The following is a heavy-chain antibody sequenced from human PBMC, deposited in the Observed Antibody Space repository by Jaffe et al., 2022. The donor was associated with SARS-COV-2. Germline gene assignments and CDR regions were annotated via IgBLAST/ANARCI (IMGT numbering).Heavy chain of an antibody. CDR3: ARDFYYDSSGYYQGDY. D-gene: IGHD3-22*01. Sequence: QVQLVESGGGVVQPGRSLRLSCAASGFTFSSYAMHWVRQAPGKGLEWVAVISYDGSNKYYADSVKGRFTISRDNSKNTLYLQMNSLRAEDTAVYYCARDFYYDSSGYYQGDYWGQGTLVTVSS. V-gene: IGHV3-30*04. J-gene: IGHJ4*02. CDR2: ISYDGSNK. CDR1: GFTFSSYA.